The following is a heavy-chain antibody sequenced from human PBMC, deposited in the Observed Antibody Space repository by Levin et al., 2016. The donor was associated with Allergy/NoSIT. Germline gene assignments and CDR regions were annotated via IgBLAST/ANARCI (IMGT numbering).Heavy chain of an antibody. CDR1: GYTFTGYY. V-gene: IGHV1-18*04. D-gene: IGHD5/OR15-5a*01. CDR2: IIPILGIA. J-gene: IGHJ3*01. CDR3: VRDVPGVYRGVDFFDV. Sequence: ASVKVSCKASGYTFTGYYMHWVRQAPGQGLEWMGGIIPILGIANYAQKLQGRVTMTTDTSTSTAYMDLRSLRSDDTAVYYCVRDVPGVYRGVDFFDVWGQGTVVTVSS.